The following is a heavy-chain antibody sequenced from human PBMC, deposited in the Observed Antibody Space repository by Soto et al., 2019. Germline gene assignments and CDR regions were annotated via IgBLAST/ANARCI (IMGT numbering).Heavy chain of an antibody. D-gene: IGHD3-16*01. J-gene: IGHJ6*02. V-gene: IGHV3-11*01. CDR3: ARVGQDYYYGMDV. CDR2: MSSSGNDI. CDR1: GFTFSDYY. Sequence: QVHLVESGGGLVKPGGSLRLSCAASGFTFSDYYMTWIRQAPGKGLEWVSYMSSSGNDIYYADSVKGRFTISRDNTENSLFLQMNSLRAEDTAIYYCARVGQDYYYGMDVWGQGTTVTVSS.